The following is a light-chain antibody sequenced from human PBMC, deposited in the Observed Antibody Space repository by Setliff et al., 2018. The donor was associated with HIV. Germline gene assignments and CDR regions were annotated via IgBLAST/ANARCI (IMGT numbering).Light chain of an antibody. V-gene: IGLV2-23*01. CDR3: CSYAVSTNYV. CDR2: EGS. CDR1: SSDVGSYNL. J-gene: IGLJ1*01. Sequence: QSALTQPASVSGSPGQSITISCTGTSSDVGSYNLVSWYQQHPGKDPKLMIYEGSKRPSGVSDRFSGSKSGNTASLTISGIQAEDEADYYCCSYAVSTNYVFGTGTKVTVL.